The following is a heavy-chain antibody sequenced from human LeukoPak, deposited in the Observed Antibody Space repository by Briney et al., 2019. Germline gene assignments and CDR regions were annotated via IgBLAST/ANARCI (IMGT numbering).Heavy chain of an antibody. CDR1: GFTFSSYA. CDR2: ISGSGGST. V-gene: IGHV3-23*01. D-gene: IGHD1-26*01. J-gene: IGHJ4*02. Sequence: GGSLRLSCAASGFTFSSYAMSWVRQAPGKGLEWVSAISGSGGSTYYADSVKGRFTISRDNAKNSLYLQMNSLRAEDTAVYYCALNGSYGVYWGQGTLVTVSS. CDR3: ALNGSYGVY.